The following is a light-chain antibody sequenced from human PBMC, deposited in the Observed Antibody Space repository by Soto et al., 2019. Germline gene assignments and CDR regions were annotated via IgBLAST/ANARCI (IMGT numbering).Light chain of an antibody. CDR2: GAS. V-gene: IGKV3-20*01. CDR1: QSVTSNY. J-gene: IGKJ1*01. CDR3: QHYVTSLTT. Sequence: EIVLTQSPGTLSLSPGERATLSCGASQSVTSNYLAWYQQKPGQAPRLLIFGASIRVTGIPDRVIGSGSGTDFTLTITRREPEDFAVYYCQHYVTSLTTFGQGTKVEVK.